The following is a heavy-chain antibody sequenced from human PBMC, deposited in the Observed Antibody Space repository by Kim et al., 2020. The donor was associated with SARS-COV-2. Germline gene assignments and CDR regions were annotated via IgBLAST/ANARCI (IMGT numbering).Heavy chain of an antibody. J-gene: IGHJ4*02. D-gene: IGHD4-17*01. CDR3: ARLGDDYGDYASVY. CDR2: IYYSGST. CDR1: GGSISSSSYY. V-gene: IGHV4-39*01. Sequence: SETLSLTCTVSGGSISSSSYYWGWIRQPPGKGLEWIGSIYYSGSTYYNPSLKSRVTISVDTSKNQFSLKLSSVTAADTAVYYCARLGDDYGDYASVYWGQGTLVTVSS.